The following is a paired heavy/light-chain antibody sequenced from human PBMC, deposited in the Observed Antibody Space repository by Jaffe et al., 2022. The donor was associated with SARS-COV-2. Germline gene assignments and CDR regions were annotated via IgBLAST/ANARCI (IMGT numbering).Heavy chain of an antibody. Sequence: EVQLVESGGGLVQPGRSLRLSCAASGFTFDDYAMHWVRQAPGKGLEWVSGITWNSGRIGYADSVKGRFTISRDNARDSLYLQMNSLRAEDTAFYYCASLKDGTGWWGQGTLVTVSS. D-gene: IGHD1-1*01. CDR1: GFTFDDYA. CDR2: ITWNSGRI. CDR3: ASLKDGTGW. V-gene: IGHV3-9*01. J-gene: IGHJ4*02.
Light chain of an antibody. CDR3: QQYNDWPIT. Sequence: EIVMTQSPATLSVSPGERATLSCRASQSVSSSLAWYQQKPGQAPRLLIYGASTRATGIPARFSGSGSGTEFTLTISSLQSGDFAVYYCQQYNDWPITFGQGTRLEIK. CDR1: QSVSSS. CDR2: GAS. J-gene: IGKJ5*01. V-gene: IGKV3D-15*01.